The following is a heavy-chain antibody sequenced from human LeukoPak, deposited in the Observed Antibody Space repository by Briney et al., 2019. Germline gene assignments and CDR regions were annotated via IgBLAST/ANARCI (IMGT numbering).Heavy chain of an antibody. CDR1: GFTFSSYW. J-gene: IGHJ4*02. CDR2: IKQDGSEK. D-gene: IGHD4-17*01. CDR3: ARAGGSTVSHSDY. Sequence: GGSLRLSCAASGFTFSSYWMSWVRQAPGKGLEWVANIKQDGSEKYYVDSVKGRFTISKDNAKNSLYLQMNSLRAEDTAVYYCARAGGSTVSHSDYWGQGTLVTVSS. V-gene: IGHV3-7*01.